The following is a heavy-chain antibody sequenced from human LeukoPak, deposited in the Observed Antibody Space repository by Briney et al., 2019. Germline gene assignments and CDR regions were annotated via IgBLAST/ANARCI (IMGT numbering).Heavy chain of an antibody. J-gene: IGHJ4*02. V-gene: IGHV1-18*01. D-gene: IGHD3-16*01. CDR2: ISAYYGNT. Sequence: ASVKVSCKASGYTFTSYGTSWVRQAPGQGLEWMGWISAYYGNTNYAQRLQGRVTMTTDTSTSTAYMELRSLRSDDTAVYYCARVYDYVWGSLLSHLDYWGQGTLVTVSS. CDR1: GYTFTSYG. CDR3: ARVYDYVWGSLLSHLDY.